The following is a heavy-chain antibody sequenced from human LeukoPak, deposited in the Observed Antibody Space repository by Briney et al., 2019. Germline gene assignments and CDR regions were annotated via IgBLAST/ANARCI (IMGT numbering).Heavy chain of an antibody. D-gene: IGHD6-13*01. CDR3: ARVSGYSSSWPYYFDY. CDR1: GYTFTSCG. V-gene: IGHV1-18*01. Sequence: ASVKVCCKASGYTFTSCGISWVRQAPGQGLGWMRWISAYNGNTNYAQKLQGRVTMTTDASTSTAYMELRSLRSDDTAVYYCARVSGYSSSWPYYFDYWGQGTLVTVSS. CDR2: ISAYNGNT. J-gene: IGHJ4*02.